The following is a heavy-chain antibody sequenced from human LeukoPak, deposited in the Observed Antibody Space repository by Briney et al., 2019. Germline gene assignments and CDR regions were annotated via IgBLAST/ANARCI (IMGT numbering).Heavy chain of an antibody. CDR2: INSDGGST. Sequence: GGSLRLSCAASGFTFSNYWMYWVRQAPGRGLVWVSRINSDGGSTSYADSVKGRFTISRDNAKNTLYLQMNSLRAEDTAVYYCARADRITIFGVVIYWFDPWGQGTLVTVSS. J-gene: IGHJ5*02. D-gene: IGHD3-3*01. V-gene: IGHV3-74*01. CDR3: ARADRITIFGVVIYWFDP. CDR1: GFTFSNYW.